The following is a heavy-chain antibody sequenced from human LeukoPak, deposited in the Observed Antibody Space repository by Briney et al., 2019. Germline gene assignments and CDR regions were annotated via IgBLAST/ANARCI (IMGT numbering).Heavy chain of an antibody. CDR3: ATSYGSGKFDY. D-gene: IGHD3-10*01. CDR1: GFTFSNYD. CDR2: ISAGGGST. J-gene: IGHJ4*02. V-gene: IGHV3-23*01. Sequence: SGGSLRLSCAASGFTFSNYDMTWVRQAPGKGLEWVSGISAGGGSTYYADSVKSRFTISRDNSKNTLSLQMNSLRAEDTALYYCATSYGSGKFDYWGQGTLVTVSS.